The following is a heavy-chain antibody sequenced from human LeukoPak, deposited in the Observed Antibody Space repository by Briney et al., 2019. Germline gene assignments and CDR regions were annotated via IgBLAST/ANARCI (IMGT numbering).Heavy chain of an antibody. D-gene: IGHD3-3*01. CDR2: IIPIFGTA. CDR1: GYTFTSYY. J-gene: IGHJ2*01. CDR3: ARDQFWSGYYNRYFDL. Sequence: GASVKVSCRASGYTFTSYYMNWVRQAPGQGLEWMGGIIPIFGTANYAQKFQGRVTITADESTSTAYMELSSLRSEDTAVYYCARDQFWSGYYNRYFDLWGRGTLVTVSS. V-gene: IGHV1-69*13.